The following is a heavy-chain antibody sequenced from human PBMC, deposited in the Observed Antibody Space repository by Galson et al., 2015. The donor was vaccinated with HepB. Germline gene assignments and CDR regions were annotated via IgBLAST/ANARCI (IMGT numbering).Heavy chain of an antibody. CDR1: GFTFSSYS. Sequence: SLRLSCAASGFTFSSYSMNWVRQAPGKGLEWVSSISSSSSYIYYADSVKGRFTISRDNAKNSLYLQMNSLRAEDTAVYYCARVGYDSSGYDTGMDVWGQGTTVTVSS. CDR2: ISSSSSYI. CDR3: ARVGYDSSGYDTGMDV. D-gene: IGHD3-22*01. J-gene: IGHJ6*02. V-gene: IGHV3-21*01.